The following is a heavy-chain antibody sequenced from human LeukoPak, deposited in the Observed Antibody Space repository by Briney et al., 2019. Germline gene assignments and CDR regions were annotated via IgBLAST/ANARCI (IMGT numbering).Heavy chain of an antibody. J-gene: IGHJ4*02. V-gene: IGHV3-20*04. Sequence: GGSLRLSCAASGFIFDDFGMSWVRQAPGKGLEWVFGINWNGGSTSYADSVKGRFTISRDNAKNSLYLQMNSLRAEDTAFYYCARDKAAAGTLFDYWGQGALVTVSS. CDR2: INWNGGST. CDR3: ARDKAAAGTLFDY. CDR1: GFIFDDFG. D-gene: IGHD6-13*01.